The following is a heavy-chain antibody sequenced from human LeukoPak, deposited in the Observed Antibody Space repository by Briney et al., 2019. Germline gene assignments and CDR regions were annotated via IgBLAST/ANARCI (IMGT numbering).Heavy chain of an antibody. D-gene: IGHD6-19*01. CDR2: IGPKSADT. V-gene: IGHV1-2*02. J-gene: IGHJ3*01. CDR1: GYTFTDYY. Sequence: GASVKVSCKASGYTFTDYYIHWVRQAPGQGLEWMTYIGPKSADTHYAQKFQGRVTMTLDTSISTAYMELKWLTADDTDVYYCARDGVAGRSDAFDLWGQGTMVTVSS. CDR3: ARDGVAGRSDAFDL.